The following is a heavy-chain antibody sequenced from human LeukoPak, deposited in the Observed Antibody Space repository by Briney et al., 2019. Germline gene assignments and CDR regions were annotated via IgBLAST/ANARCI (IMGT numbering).Heavy chain of an antibody. CDR2: ISYDGSNK. V-gene: IGHV3-30*18. J-gene: IGHJ6*02. Sequence: GGSLRLSCAASGFTFSSYGMHWVRQAPGKGLEWVAVISYDGSNKYYADSVKGRFTISRDSSKNTLYLQMNSLRAEDTAVYYCAKGGDYYYYGMDVWGQGTTVTVSS. CDR1: GFTFSSYG. CDR3: AKGGDYYYYGMDV.